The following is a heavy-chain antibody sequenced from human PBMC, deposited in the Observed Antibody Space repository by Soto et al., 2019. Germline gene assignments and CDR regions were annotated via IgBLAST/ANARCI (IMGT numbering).Heavy chain of an antibody. CDR2: ISYDGSNK. Sequence: QVQLVESGGGVVQPGGSLRLSCAASGFTFSSYAMHWVRQAPGKGLEWVAVISYDGSNKYYADSVKGRFTISRDNSKNTLYLQMNSLRAEDTAVYYCARAFDYWGQGTLVTVSS. J-gene: IGHJ4*02. CDR3: ARAFDY. CDR1: GFTFSSYA. V-gene: IGHV3-30-3*01.